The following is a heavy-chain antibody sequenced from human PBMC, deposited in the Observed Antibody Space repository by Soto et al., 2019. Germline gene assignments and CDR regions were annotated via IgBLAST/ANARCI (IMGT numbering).Heavy chain of an antibody. J-gene: IGHJ4*02. V-gene: IGHV3-30-3*01. Sequence: PGGSLRLSCAASGFTFSSYAMYWVRQAPGKGLEWVAVISYDGSNKYYADSVKGRFTISRDNSKNTLYLQMNSLRAEDTAVYYCARDRYSSGLDYWGQGTLVTVSS. CDR2: ISYDGSNK. D-gene: IGHD6-19*01. CDR3: ARDRYSSGLDY. CDR1: GFTFSSYA.